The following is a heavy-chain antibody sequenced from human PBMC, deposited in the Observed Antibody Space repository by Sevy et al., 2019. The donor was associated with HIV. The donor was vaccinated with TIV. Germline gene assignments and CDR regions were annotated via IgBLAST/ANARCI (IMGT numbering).Heavy chain of an antibody. J-gene: IGHJ4*02. CDR2: ISGSGGST. CDR3: AKDSRIAVAGNWYY. CDR1: VFTFSSYA. Sequence: GGSLRLSCAASVFTFSSYAMSWARQAPGKGLEWVSAISGSGGSTYYADSVKGRFTISRDNSKNTLYLQMNSLRAEDTAVYYCAKDSRIAVAGNWYYWGQGTLVTVSS. D-gene: IGHD6-19*01. V-gene: IGHV3-23*01.